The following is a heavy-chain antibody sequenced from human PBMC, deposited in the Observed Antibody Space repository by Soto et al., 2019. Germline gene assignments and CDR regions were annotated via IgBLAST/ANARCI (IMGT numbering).Heavy chain of an antibody. J-gene: IGHJ5*02. CDR2: IDPSDSYT. D-gene: IGHD6-13*01. Sequence: GESLKISCKGSGYSVTSYWISWVRQMPGKGLEWMGRIDPSDSYTNYSPSFQGHVTISADKSISTAYLQWSSLKASDTAMYYCARRHSSSSAFDPWGQGTLVTVSS. CDR1: GYSVTSYW. CDR3: ARRHSSSSAFDP. V-gene: IGHV5-10-1*01.